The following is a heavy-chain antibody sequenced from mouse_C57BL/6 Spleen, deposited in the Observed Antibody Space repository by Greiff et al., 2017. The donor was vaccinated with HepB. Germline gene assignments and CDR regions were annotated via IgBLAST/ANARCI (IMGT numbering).Heavy chain of an antibody. CDR1: GFTFTDYY. D-gene: IGHD1-1*01. V-gene: IGHV7-3*01. CDR3: ARSYGSSYYYAMDY. CDR2: IRNKANGYTT. Sequence: EVQGVESGGGLVQPGGSLSLSCAASGFTFTDYYMSWVRQPPGKALEGLGFIRNKANGYTTEYSASVQGRFTISRDNDQSILYLQMNALRAEDSATYYCARSYGSSYYYAMDYWGQGTSVTVSS. J-gene: IGHJ4*01.